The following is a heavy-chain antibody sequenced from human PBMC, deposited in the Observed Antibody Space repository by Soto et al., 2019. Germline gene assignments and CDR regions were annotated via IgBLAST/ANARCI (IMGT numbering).Heavy chain of an antibody. Sequence: GVSLRLSCAASGFTFSSYAMHWVRQAPGKGLEWVAVISYDGSNKYYADSVKGRFTISRDNSKNTLYLQMNSLRAEDTAVYYCARIPPRAMGYWGQGTLVTVSS. CDR2: ISYDGSNK. V-gene: IGHV3-30-3*01. CDR3: ARIPPRAMGY. CDR1: GFTFSSYA. D-gene: IGHD5-18*01. J-gene: IGHJ4*02.